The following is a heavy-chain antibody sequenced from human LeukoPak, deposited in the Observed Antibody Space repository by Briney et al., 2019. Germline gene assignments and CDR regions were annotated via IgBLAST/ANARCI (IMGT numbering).Heavy chain of an antibody. CDR2: INAGNGNT. V-gene: IGHV1-3*03. CDR3: ARASGYSYGNPFDY. J-gene: IGHJ4*02. Sequence: ASVKVSCKASGGTFSSYAMHWVRQAPGQRLEWMGWINAGNGNTKYSQEFQGRVTITRDTSASTAYMELSSLRSEDMAVYYCARASGYSYGNPFDYWGQGTLVTVSS. D-gene: IGHD5-18*01. CDR1: GGTFSSYA.